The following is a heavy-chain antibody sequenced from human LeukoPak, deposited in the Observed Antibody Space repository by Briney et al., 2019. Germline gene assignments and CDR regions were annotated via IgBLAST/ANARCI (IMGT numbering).Heavy chain of an antibody. CDR3: AKDGPHYDFWSGYQDAFDI. D-gene: IGHD3-3*01. V-gene: IGHV3-23*01. CDR2: ISGSGGST. Sequence: PGGSLRLSCVGSGFTFRSHAMSWVRQAPGKGLEWVSAISGSGGSTYYADSVKGRFTISRDNSKNTLYLQMNSLRAEDTAVYYCAKDGPHYDFWSGYQDAFDIWGQGTMVTVSS. CDR1: GFTFRSHA. J-gene: IGHJ3*02.